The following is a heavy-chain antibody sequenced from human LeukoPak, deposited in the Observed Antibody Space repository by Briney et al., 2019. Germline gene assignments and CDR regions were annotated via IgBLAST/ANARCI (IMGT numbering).Heavy chain of an antibody. J-gene: IGHJ6*02. V-gene: IGHV1-46*01. CDR3: ARFQAAGTYYYYYGMDV. Sequence: PGGSLRLSCAASGFTFSSYAVHWVRQAPGQGLEWMGIINHSGGSTSYAQKFQGRVTMTRDTSTSTVYMELSSLRSEDTAVYYCARFQAAGTYYYYYGMDVWGQGTTVTVSS. CDR2: INHSGGST. CDR1: GFTFSSYA. D-gene: IGHD6-13*01.